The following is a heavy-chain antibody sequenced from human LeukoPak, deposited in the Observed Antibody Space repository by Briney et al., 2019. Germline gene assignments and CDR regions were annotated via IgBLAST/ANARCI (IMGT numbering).Heavy chain of an antibody. J-gene: IGHJ6*03. Sequence: GGSLRLSCTASGFTFASCAMSWVRKAPGKGLGRVSTIGGSGVNTYYADSVKGRFTISRDNSKNTLYLQMNSLRAEDTAVYYCAKDRGSSWYGYMDVWGKGTTVTVSS. V-gene: IGHV3-23*01. CDR3: AKDRGSSWYGYMDV. D-gene: IGHD6-13*01. CDR1: GFTFASCA. CDR2: IGGSGVNT.